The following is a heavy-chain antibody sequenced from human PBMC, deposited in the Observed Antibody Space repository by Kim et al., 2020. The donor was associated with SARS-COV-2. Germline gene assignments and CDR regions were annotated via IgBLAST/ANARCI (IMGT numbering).Heavy chain of an antibody. V-gene: IGHV4-39*01. CDR1: GGSISSSSYY. D-gene: IGHD3-22*01. J-gene: IGHJ4*02. CDR2: IYYSGST. CDR3: ARLGPNRRTYYYDSSGSKGDGYFDY. Sequence: SETLSLTCTVSGGSISSSSYYWGWIRQPPGKGLEWIGSIYYSGSTYYNPSLKSRVTISVDTSKNQFSLKLSSVTAADTAVYYCARLGPNRRTYYYDSSGSKGDGYFDYWGQGTLVTVSS.